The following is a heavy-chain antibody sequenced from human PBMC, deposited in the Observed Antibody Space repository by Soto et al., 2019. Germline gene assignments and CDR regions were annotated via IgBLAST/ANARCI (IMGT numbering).Heavy chain of an antibody. J-gene: IGHJ4*02. D-gene: IGHD6-19*01. CDR3: AGERQWLPRAFMSDY. V-gene: IGHV3-7*01. Sequence: EVQLVESGGGLVQPGGSLRLSCAASGFTFSSYWMSWVRQAPGKGLEWVATIKQDGSEKYYVDSVKGRFTISRANVKKSLSLQMNSLGAEDTAVYYCAGERQWLPRAFMSDYWGQGTLVSVSS. CDR1: GFTFSSYW. CDR2: IKQDGSEK.